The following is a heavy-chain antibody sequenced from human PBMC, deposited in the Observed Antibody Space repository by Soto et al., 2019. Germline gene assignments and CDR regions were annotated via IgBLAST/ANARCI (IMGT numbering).Heavy chain of an antibody. CDR3: AKLMHYDFWSGYYGIDY. Sequence: GGSLRLSCAASGFTFIRYGMHWVRQAPGKGLEWVAVISYDGSNKYYADSVKGRFTISRDNSKNTLYLQMNSLRAEDTAVYYCAKLMHYDFWSGYYGIDYWGQGTLVTVSS. V-gene: IGHV3-30*18. J-gene: IGHJ4*02. CDR2: ISYDGSNK. D-gene: IGHD3-3*01. CDR1: GFTFIRYG.